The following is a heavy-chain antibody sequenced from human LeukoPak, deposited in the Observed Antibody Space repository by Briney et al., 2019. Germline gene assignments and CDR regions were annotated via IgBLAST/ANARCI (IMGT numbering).Heavy chain of an antibody. Sequence: ASVKVSCKASGYTFTGYYMHWVRQAPGQGLEWMGWINPNSGGTNYAQKFQGRVTMTRDTSISTAYMELSRLRSDDTAVYYCARSPPRVLLWSGESPYHLDYWGQGTLVTVSS. CDR1: GYTFTGYY. V-gene: IGHV1-2*02. D-gene: IGHD3-10*01. CDR3: ARSPPRVLLWSGESPYHLDY. J-gene: IGHJ4*02. CDR2: INPNSGGT.